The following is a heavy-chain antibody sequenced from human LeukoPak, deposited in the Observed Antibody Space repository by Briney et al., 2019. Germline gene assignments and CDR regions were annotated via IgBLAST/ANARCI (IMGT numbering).Heavy chain of an antibody. D-gene: IGHD5-24*01. V-gene: IGHV4-38-2*02. CDR3: ARDGRVEMATIVYMDV. CDR1: GYSISSGYY. J-gene: IGHJ6*03. CDR2: IYHSGST. Sequence: SETLSLTCAVSGYSISSGYYWGWIRQPPGKGLEWIGSIYHSGSTYYNPSLKSRVTISVDTSKNQFSLKLSSVTAADTAVYYCARDGRVEMATIVYMDVWGKGTTVTVFS.